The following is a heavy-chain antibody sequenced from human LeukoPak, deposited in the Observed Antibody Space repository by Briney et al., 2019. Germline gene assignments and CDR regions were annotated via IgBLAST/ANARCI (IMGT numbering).Heavy chain of an antibody. D-gene: IGHD3-10*01. CDR2: ISTSNANA. J-gene: IGHJ4*02. V-gene: IGHV1-18*01. Sequence: ASVKVSCKASGYTFNNYGVNWVRQAPGQGLEWMGWISTSNANAKYRQKSQGRVTMTTDTSTTTAYMELRSLTSDDTAVYYCARDRDIMVRGVNDYWGQGTLVTVSS. CDR1: GYTFNNYG. CDR3: ARDRDIMVRGVNDY.